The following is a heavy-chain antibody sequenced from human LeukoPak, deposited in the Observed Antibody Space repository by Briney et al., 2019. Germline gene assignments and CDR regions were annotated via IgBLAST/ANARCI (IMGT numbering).Heavy chain of an antibody. CDR2: ISWNSGSI. D-gene: IGHD2-15*01. CDR3: AKSQCSGGSCSEGNFDY. CDR1: GFTLDDYA. J-gene: IGHJ4*02. Sequence: PGGSLRLSCAASGFTLDDYAMHWVRQAPGKGLEWVSGISWNSGSIGYADSVKGRFTISRDNAKNSLYLQMNSLRAEDTALYYCAKSQCSGGSCSEGNFDYWGRGTLVTVSS. V-gene: IGHV3-9*01.